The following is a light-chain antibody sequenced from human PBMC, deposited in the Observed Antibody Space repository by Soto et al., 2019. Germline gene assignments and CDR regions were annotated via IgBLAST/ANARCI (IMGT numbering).Light chain of an antibody. CDR1: SSNIGSNT. CDR3: AAWDDSLNGRV. J-gene: IGLJ3*02. V-gene: IGLV1-44*01. CDR2: SNN. Sequence: QSVLTQPPSASGTPGQRVAISCSGSSSNIGSNTVNWYQQFPETAPKLLIYSNNQRPSGVPDRFSGSKSGTSASLAISGLQSEDEADYYCAAWDDSLNGRVFGGGTKLTVL.